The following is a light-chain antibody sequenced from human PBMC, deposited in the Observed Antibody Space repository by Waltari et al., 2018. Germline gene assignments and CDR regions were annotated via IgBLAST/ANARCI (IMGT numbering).Light chain of an antibody. Sequence: QSALTQPAPVSGSPGQSITISCIGTSSDVGRYNFLSWYQQHPGKAPKLIIYDVSNRPSGVSSRFSGSKSGNTASLTISGLQAEDEADYYCSSYTSSNTWVFGGGTKLTVL. J-gene: IGLJ3*02. V-gene: IGLV2-14*03. CDR3: SSYTSSNTWV. CDR2: DVS. CDR1: SSDVGRYNF.